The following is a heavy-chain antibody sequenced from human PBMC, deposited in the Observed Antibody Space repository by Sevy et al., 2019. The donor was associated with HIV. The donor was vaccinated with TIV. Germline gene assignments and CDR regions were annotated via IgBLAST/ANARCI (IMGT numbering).Heavy chain of an antibody. D-gene: IGHD5-18*01. CDR2: IYYSGST. V-gene: IGHV4-31*03. CDR3: AREMKEGGLWLDY. Sequence: SETLSLTCTVSGGSISSGGYYWSWIRQHPGKGLEWIGYIYYSGSTYYNPSLKSRVTISVDTSKNQFSLKLSSVTAADTAVYYCAREMKEGGLWLDYWGQGTLVTVSS. J-gene: IGHJ4*02. CDR1: GGSISSGGYY.